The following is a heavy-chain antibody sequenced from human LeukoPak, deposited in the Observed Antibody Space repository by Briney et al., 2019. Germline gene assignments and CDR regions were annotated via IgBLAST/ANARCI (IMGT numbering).Heavy chain of an antibody. CDR3: ARERYYLGGVIVTGPNPLDY. CDR1: GFTFNSHW. Sequence: QTGGSLRLSCAASGFTFNSHWMHWVRQAPGKGLVWVSRINNDGSTTTYADSVRGRFTISRDNAKNSLYMQMNSLRAEDTALYHCARERYYLGGVIVTGPNPLDYWGQGTLVTVSS. V-gene: IGHV3-74*01. D-gene: IGHD3-16*02. CDR2: INNDGSTT. J-gene: IGHJ4*02.